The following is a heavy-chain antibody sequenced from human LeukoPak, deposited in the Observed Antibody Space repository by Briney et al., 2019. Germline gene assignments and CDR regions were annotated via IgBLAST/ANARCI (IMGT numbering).Heavy chain of an antibody. J-gene: IGHJ6*03. CDR1: GYTFSVYY. Sequence: ASVKVSCQASGYTFSVYYMHWVRQAPGQGLEWMGWINPNSGGTNYAQKFQDRVTMTRDTSINTAYMKLSRLRSDDTAVYYCARDPSHYYYMDVWGKGTTVTVSS. CDR3: ARDPSHYYYMDV. CDR2: INPNSGGT. V-gene: IGHV1-2*02.